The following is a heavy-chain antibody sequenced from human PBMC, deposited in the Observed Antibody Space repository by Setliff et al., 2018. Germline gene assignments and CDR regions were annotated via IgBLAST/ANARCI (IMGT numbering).Heavy chain of an antibody. J-gene: IGHJ6*02. D-gene: IGHD6-19*01. V-gene: IGHV3-20*04. CDR1: GFNLDDYG. Sequence: GGSLRLSCAASGFNLDDYGMSWVRQAPGKGLEWVSGITWNGGRTGYADSVKGRLTISRDSAKSSLYLQMNSLRAEDTALYYCARANFLASGWSHGMDVWGQGTAVTDSS. CDR3: ARANFLASGWSHGMDV. CDR2: ITWNGGRT.